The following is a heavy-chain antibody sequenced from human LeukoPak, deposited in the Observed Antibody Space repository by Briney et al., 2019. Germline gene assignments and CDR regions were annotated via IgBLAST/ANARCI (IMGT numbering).Heavy chain of an antibody. Sequence: SETLSLTCTVSGASISSTSYYWGWIRQSPGKGLEWIGTIYYSGSTYYNPSLKSRVTISVDTSKNQFSLKLSSVTAADTAVYYCARGNPDGEKYYYYYYMDVWGKGTTVTISS. J-gene: IGHJ6*03. CDR2: IYYSGST. CDR3: ARGNPDGEKYYYYYYMDV. V-gene: IGHV4-39*07. CDR1: GASISSTSYY. D-gene: IGHD4-17*01.